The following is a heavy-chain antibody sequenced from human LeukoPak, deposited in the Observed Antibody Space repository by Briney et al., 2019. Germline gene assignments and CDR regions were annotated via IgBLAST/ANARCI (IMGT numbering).Heavy chain of an antibody. CDR3: ALSSGSYLNY. J-gene: IGHJ4*02. V-gene: IGHV1-18*01. Sequence: ASVKVSCKISGNTLHTPAITWVRQAPGEGLEWMGWISAYNGNTNYAQKLQGRVTMTTDTSTSTAYMELRSLRSDDTAVYYCALSSGSYLNYWGQGTLVTVSS. CDR2: ISAYNGNT. D-gene: IGHD1-26*01. CDR1: GNTLHTPA.